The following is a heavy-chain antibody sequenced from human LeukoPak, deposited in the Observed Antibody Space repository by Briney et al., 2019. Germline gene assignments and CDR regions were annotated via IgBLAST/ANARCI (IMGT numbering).Heavy chain of an antibody. CDR1: GGSISSYY. CDR3: ARDLAGDYVFDY. D-gene: IGHD4-17*01. Sequence: SETLSLTCTVSGGSISSYYWSWIRQPAGKGLEWIGRIYIRGSTNYNPSLKSRVTMSLDTSKNQFSLKLRSVTAADTAVYYCARDLAGDYVFDYWGQGTLVTVSS. V-gene: IGHV4-4*07. J-gene: IGHJ4*02. CDR2: IYIRGST.